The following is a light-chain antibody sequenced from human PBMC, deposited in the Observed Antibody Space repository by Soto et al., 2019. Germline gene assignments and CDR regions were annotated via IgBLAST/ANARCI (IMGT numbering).Light chain of an antibody. Sequence: DIVMTQSPDSLAVSLGERATFNCKSSQSVLYSSNNKNYLAWYQQKPGQPPKLLIYWASTRESGVPDRFSGSGSGTDFTLTISSLQAEDVEVYYCQQYYSTPRTFGQGTKVDIK. CDR2: WAS. V-gene: IGKV4-1*01. CDR1: QSVLYSSNNKNY. CDR3: QQYYSTPRT. J-gene: IGKJ1*01.